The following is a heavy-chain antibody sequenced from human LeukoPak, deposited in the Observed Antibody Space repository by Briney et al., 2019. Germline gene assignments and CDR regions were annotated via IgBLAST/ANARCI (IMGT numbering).Heavy chain of an antibody. J-gene: IGHJ4*02. Sequence: PGGSLRLSXAASGFTFSSYAMSWVRQAPGKGLEWVSAIRGSGGSTYYADSVKGRFTISRDNAKNSLYLQMNSLRAEDTVVYYCARAYYYDSSGYYYSDYWGQGTLVTVSS. V-gene: IGHV3-23*01. CDR2: IRGSGGST. D-gene: IGHD3-22*01. CDR3: ARAYYYDSSGYYYSDY. CDR1: GFTFSSYA.